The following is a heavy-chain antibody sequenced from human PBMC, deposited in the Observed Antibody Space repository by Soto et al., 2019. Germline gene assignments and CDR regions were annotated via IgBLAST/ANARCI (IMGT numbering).Heavy chain of an antibody. CDR1: GDNVSSNSAA. Sequence: SQTLPLTCVISGDNVSSNSAAWNWIRKSPSRGLEWLGRTYYRSQWHNDYAVSVKGRIIINPDTSKNQFSLQLSSVTPEDTAVYYCARTVARDYYYKGVDVWGQGTTVTVSS. D-gene: IGHD6-19*01. CDR2: TYYRSQWHN. J-gene: IGHJ6*02. CDR3: ARTVARDYYYKGVDV. V-gene: IGHV6-1*01.